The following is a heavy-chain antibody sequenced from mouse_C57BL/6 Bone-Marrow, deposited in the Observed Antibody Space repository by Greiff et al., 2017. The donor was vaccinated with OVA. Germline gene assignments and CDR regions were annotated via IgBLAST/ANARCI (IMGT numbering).Heavy chain of an antibody. J-gene: IGHJ3*01. D-gene: IGHD2-1*01. Sequence: QVQLQQPGAELVRPGSSVKLSCKASGYTFTSYWMHWVKQRPIQGLEWIGNIDPSDSETHYNQKFKDKATLTVDKSSSTAYMQLSSLTSEDSAVYYCARAVYGNPFAYWGQGTLVTVSA. V-gene: IGHV1-52*01. CDR1: GYTFTSYW. CDR3: ARAVYGNPFAY. CDR2: IDPSDSET.